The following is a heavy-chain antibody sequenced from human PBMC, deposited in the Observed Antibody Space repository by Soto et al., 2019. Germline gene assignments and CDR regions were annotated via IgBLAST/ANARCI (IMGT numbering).Heavy chain of an antibody. Sequence: LRLSCAASGFTFSSYWMSWVRQAPGKGLEWVANIKQDGSEKYYVDSVKGRFTISRDNAKNSLYLQMNSLRAEDTAVYYCAREEIQYSSGWYVGDAFDIWGQGTMVTVSS. CDR2: IKQDGSEK. D-gene: IGHD6-19*01. CDR3: AREEIQYSSGWYVGDAFDI. J-gene: IGHJ3*02. CDR1: GFTFSSYW. V-gene: IGHV3-7*01.